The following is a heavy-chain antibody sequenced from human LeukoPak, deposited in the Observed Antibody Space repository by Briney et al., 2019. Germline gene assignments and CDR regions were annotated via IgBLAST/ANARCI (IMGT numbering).Heavy chain of an antibody. D-gene: IGHD3-10*01. Sequence: PGGSLRLSCAASGFTFSSYWMSWVRQAPGKGLEWVANIKQDGSEKYYVDSVKGRFTISRDNAKNSLYLQTNSLRAEDTAVYYCAREGYGSGSYFDYWGQGTLVTVSS. V-gene: IGHV3-7*01. CDR1: GFTFSSYW. CDR3: AREGYGSGSYFDY. CDR2: IKQDGSEK. J-gene: IGHJ4*02.